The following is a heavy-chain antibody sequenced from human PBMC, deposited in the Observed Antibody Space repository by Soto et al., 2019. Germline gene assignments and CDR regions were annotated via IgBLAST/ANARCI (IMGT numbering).Heavy chain of an antibody. D-gene: IGHD2-8*02. CDR3: TGEVASGY. CDR1: GFTVSTYG. CDR2: IARDGGTK. Sequence: QVQLGESGGGVVQPGRSLRLSCAVSGFTVSTYGMHWVRQAPVKGLEWVAVIARDGGTKYYADSVKGRFTISRDNSRNTLFLEMNSLRGDDMAVYYCTGEVASGYWGQGTLVTVS. J-gene: IGHJ4*02. V-gene: IGHV3-30*03.